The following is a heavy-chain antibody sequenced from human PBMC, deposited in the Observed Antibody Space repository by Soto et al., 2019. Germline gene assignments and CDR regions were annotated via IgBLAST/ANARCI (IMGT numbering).Heavy chain of an antibody. Sequence: QLQLQESGPGLVKPSETLSLTCTVSGGSISSSSYYWGWIRQPPGKGLEWIGSIYYSGSTYYNPSLKSRVTISVATSKNQFSLKLSSVTAADTALYYCASVVAGTFDYWGQGTLVTVSS. CDR1: GGSISSSSYY. CDR3: ASVVAGTFDY. V-gene: IGHV4-39*01. CDR2: IYYSGST. D-gene: IGHD6-19*01. J-gene: IGHJ4*02.